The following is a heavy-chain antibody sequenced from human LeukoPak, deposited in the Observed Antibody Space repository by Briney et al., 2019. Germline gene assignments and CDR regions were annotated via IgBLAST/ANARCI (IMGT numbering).Heavy chain of an antibody. D-gene: IGHD5/OR15-5a*01. J-gene: IGHJ1*01. CDR3: ARPPRDLVSAAPFPF. CDR2: VFPRSGDT. Sequence: ASVNVSCKASGYTFGDYYIHWVRQAPGEGLEWVGWVFPRSGDTYYSQRFHGRVAMTTDTSINTAYMELSRLKSDDTGVYFCARPPRDLVSAAPFPFWGQGTLVTVSS. CDR1: GYTFGDYY. V-gene: IGHV1-2*02.